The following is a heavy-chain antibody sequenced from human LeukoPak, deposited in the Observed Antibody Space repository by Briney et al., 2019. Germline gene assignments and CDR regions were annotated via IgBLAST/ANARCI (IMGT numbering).Heavy chain of an antibody. V-gene: IGHV3-15*01. CDR3: AKEGGISVIRGVSYYFDN. CDR1: GFTFSNAW. D-gene: IGHD3-10*01. CDR2: IKSKTDGGTT. J-gene: IGHJ4*02. Sequence: GGSLRLSCAASGFTFSNAWMSWVRQAPGKGLEWVGRIKSKTDGGTTDFAAPVKGRFTISRDDSKNTLYLQMNSLRTEDTAVYYCAKEGGISVIRGVSYYFDNWGQGTLVTVSS.